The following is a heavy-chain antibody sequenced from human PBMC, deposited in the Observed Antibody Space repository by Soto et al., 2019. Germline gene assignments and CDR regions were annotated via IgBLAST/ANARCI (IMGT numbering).Heavy chain of an antibody. V-gene: IGHV3-15*07. D-gene: IGHD3-22*01. Sequence: GGSLRLSCAASGFTFSNAWMNWVRQAPGKGLEWVGRIKSKTDGGTTDYAAPVKGRFTISRDDSKNTLYLQMNSLKTEDTAVYYCTTAPTYYYDSSGYYFSGYFDLWGRGTLVTVSS. CDR1: GFTFSNAW. CDR3: TTAPTYYYDSSGYYFSGYFDL. CDR2: IKSKTDGGTT. J-gene: IGHJ2*01.